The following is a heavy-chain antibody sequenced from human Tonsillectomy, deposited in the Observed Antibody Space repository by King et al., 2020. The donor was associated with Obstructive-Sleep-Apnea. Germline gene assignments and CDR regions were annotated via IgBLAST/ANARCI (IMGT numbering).Heavy chain of an antibody. V-gene: IGHV3-7*03. D-gene: IGHD6-19*01. Sequence: QLVQSGGGLVQPGGSLRLSCAASGFTFSSYWMSWVRQAPGKGLEWGSNIKQDGSGKYDVDSVKGRFTISRDNAKNSLYLQMNSLRAEDTAVYYCARVGRWVAVANPYNWFDPWGQGTLVTVSS. J-gene: IGHJ5*02. CDR2: IKQDGSGK. CDR3: ARVGRWVAVANPYNWFDP. CDR1: GFTFSSYW.